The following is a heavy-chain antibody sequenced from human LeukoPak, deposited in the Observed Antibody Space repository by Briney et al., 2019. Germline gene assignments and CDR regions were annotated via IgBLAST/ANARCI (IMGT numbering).Heavy chain of an antibody. CDR1: GYTFTSYY. CDR2: INPSGGST. Sequence: ASVKVSCKASGYTFTSYYMHWVRQAPGQGLEWMGIINPSGGSTSYAQKFQGRVTMTRDTSTSTVYMELSSLRSEDTAVYYCARELDDFWSGYAPYYYYYYGMDVWGQGTTVTVSS. CDR3: ARELDDFWSGYAPYYYYYYGMDV. V-gene: IGHV1-46*01. J-gene: IGHJ6*02. D-gene: IGHD3-3*01.